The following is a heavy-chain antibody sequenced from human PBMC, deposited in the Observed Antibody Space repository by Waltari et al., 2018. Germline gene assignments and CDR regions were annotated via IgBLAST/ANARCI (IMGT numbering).Heavy chain of an antibody. D-gene: IGHD6-19*01. V-gene: IGHV3-23*01. CDR1: GFNFTSYA. CDR2: ISGSGGST. Sequence: EVQLLESGGGLVQPGGSLRLSCAAYGFNFTSYAMSWVRQPPGTGLDWVSAISGSGGSTYYANSVKGRFTISRDNSKNTLYLQMNSLRADDTAVYYCAKDRRIAVACAYDYWGQGTLVTVSS. J-gene: IGHJ4*02. CDR3: AKDRRIAVACAYDY.